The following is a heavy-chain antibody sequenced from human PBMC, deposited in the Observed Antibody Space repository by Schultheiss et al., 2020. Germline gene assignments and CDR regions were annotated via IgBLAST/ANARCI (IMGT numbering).Heavy chain of an antibody. CDR2: IDPSDSYT. CDR3: ARQGYYGSGSSYYYYYYGMDV. Sequence: GGSLRLSCKGSGYSFTSYWIGWVRQMPGKGLEWMGRIDPSDSYTNYSPSFQGHVTISADKSISTAYLQWSSLKASDTAMYYCARQGYYGSGSSYYYYYYGMDVWGQGTTVTVSS. CDR1: GYSFTSYW. D-gene: IGHD3-10*01. V-gene: IGHV5-10-1*01. J-gene: IGHJ6*02.